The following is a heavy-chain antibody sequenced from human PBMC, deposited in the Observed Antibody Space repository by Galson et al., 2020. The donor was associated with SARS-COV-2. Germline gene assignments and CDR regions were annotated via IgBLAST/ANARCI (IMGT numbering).Heavy chain of an antibody. CDR1: GGSVTSRSYF. V-gene: IGHV4-39*01. Sequence: SETLSLTCIVSGGSVTSRSYFWGWIRQPPGKGLEWIGTSHYSGKVSYTPSLKSRVTISVDTSKNQFSLRLNSVTAADTAVYYCARQSIAKDLWLGGGDWFDPWGQGTLVTVSS. CDR3: ARQSIAKDLWLGGGDWFDP. D-gene: IGHD3-10*01. CDR2: SHYSGKV. J-gene: IGHJ5*02.